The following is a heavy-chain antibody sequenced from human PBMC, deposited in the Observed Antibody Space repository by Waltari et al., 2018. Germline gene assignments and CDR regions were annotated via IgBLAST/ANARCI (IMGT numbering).Heavy chain of an antibody. V-gene: IGHV3-13*01. CDR1: GFILRTPD. D-gene: IGHD2-21*01. CDR2: VGSGGDT. Sequence: EVQLVESGGGLVQPGGSLRLFCAASGFILRTPDMHWVRQATGKGLEWGSGVGSGGDTYYLDSVKGRFSIARENAKNSLYLQMDSLRAGDTAVYYCARVGDKSLNYGLDVWGQGTTVTVSS. CDR3: ARVGDKSLNYGLDV. J-gene: IGHJ6*02.